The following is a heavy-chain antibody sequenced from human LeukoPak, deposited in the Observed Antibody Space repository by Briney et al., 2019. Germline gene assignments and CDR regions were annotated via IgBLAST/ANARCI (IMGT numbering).Heavy chain of an antibody. Sequence: SETLSLTCAVSGGSISSYYWSWIRQPPGKGLEWIGYIFYSGSTNYNPSLKSRVTISVYTSKNQFSLKLSSVTAADTAVYYCARLKYYYDASGYRAEYFQHWGQGTLVTVSS. V-gene: IGHV4-59*01. CDR3: ARLKYYYDASGYRAEYFQH. CDR1: GGSISSYY. J-gene: IGHJ1*01. CDR2: IFYSGST. D-gene: IGHD3-22*01.